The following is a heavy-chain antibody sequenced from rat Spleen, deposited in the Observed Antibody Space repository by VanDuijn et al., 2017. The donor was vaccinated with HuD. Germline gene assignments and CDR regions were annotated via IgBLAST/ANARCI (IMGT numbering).Heavy chain of an antibody. CDR3: ERHPYNNYEGIVMDA. D-gene: IGHD1-10*01. V-gene: IGHV5-29*01. CDR1: GFTFNNYV. Sequence: EVQLVESGGGLVQPGRSLKLSCAASGFTFNNYVMTWVRQAPKKGLEWVAYISYGGGGIYYPDSVQGRFTISKHKAKSTLYLQMNSLRAEDTATDYVERHPYNNYEGIVMDAWGQGASVTVSS. CDR2: ISYGGGGI. J-gene: IGHJ4*01.